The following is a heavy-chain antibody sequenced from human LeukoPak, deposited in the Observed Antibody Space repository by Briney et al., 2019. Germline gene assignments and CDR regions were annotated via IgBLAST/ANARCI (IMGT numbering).Heavy chain of an antibody. CDR3: AKDAEYYGGNPYFDY. Sequence: GGSLRLSCAASGFTFSSYGMHWVRQAPGKGLEWVAVISYDGSNKYYADSVKGRFTISRDNSKNTLYLQMNSLRAEDTAVYYCAKDAEYYGGNPYFDYWGQGTLVTVSS. V-gene: IGHV3-30*18. J-gene: IGHJ4*02. CDR1: GFTFSSYG. D-gene: IGHD4-23*01. CDR2: ISYDGSNK.